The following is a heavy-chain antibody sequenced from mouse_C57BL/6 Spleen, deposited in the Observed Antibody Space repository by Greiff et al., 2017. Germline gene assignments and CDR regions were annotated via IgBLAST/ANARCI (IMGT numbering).Heavy chain of an antibody. D-gene: IGHD1-1*01. V-gene: IGHV1-64*01. Sequence: QVQLQQPGAELVKPGASVKLSCKASGYTFTSYWMHWVKQRPGQGLEWIGMIHPNSGSTNYNEKFKSKATLTVDKSSSTAYMQLSSLTYEDSAVYYCAFITTVPNYFDYWGQGTTLTVSS. CDR2: IHPNSGST. J-gene: IGHJ2*01. CDR3: AFITTVPNYFDY. CDR1: GYTFTSYW.